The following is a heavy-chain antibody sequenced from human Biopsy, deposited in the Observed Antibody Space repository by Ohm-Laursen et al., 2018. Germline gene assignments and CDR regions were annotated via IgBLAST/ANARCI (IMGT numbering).Heavy chain of an antibody. V-gene: IGHV4-34*01. J-gene: IGHJ4*02. CDR3: ARGEYYAYWSGARKLNYFDY. CDR1: GGSFSGTY. CDR2: INHSGST. Sequence: TLSLTCAVSGGSFSGTYWSWIRQTPGKGLDWIGEINHSGSTKYNPSFESRVTISVDTSKNQFSLNLFSVTAADAARYFCARGEYYAYWSGARKLNYFDYWGQGTLVIVSS. D-gene: IGHD3-3*01.